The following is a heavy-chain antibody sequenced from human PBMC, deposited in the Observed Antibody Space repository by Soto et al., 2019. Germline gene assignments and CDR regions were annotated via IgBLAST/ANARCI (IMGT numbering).Heavy chain of an antibody. CDR3: AVAMVREILIFESSGMHV. J-gene: IGHJ6*02. CDR2: IIPNSDTP. CDR1: GGSFNPYA. V-gene: IGHV1-69*01. D-gene: IGHD3-10*01. Sequence: QVHLVQSGAEVTKPRSSVKVSCKTSGGSFNPYAVSWVRQAPGQGLEWMGGIIPNSDTPNNAQKFQDRVTIIADESTSTVYMELRSLRSNDAAVYYCAVAMVREILIFESSGMHVWGQGTTVIVSS.